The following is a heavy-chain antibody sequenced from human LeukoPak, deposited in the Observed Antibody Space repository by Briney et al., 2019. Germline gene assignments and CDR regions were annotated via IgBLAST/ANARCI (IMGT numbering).Heavy chain of an antibody. J-gene: IGHJ5*01. CDR2: KHYSGSA. CDR1: GDSVYGYN. D-gene: IGHD1-26*01. Sequence: PSETLSLTCSVSGDSVYGYNWSWIRQPPGQGLEWIAYKHYSGSAKYNPSLKSRVTISIDTSKNQFSLNLKDVTAADTAVYYCARYSGSYDWFDPWGQGTLVTVSS. CDR3: ARYSGSYDWFDP. V-gene: IGHV4-59*02.